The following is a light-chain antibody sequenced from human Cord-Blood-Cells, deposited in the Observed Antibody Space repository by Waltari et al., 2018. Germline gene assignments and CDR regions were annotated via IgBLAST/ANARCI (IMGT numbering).Light chain of an antibody. CDR3: QQYGSSPPIT. J-gene: IGKJ5*01. Sequence: EIVLTQSPGTLSLSPGERSTLSCRASQSVSSSYLAWYQQQPRQAPRLLIYGASSRATGIPDRFSGSGSGTDFTLTISRLEPEDFAVYYCQQYGSSPPITFGQGTRLEIK. V-gene: IGKV3-20*01. CDR2: GAS. CDR1: QSVSSSY.